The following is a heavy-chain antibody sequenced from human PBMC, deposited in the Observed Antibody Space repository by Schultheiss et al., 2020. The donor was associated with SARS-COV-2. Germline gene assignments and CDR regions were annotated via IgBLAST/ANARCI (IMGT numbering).Heavy chain of an antibody. D-gene: IGHD1-1*01. V-gene: IGHV4-59*02. CDR1: GGSVSGYY. J-gene: IGHJ6*03. Sequence: SETLSLTCTVSGGSVSGYYWSWIRQPPGKGLEWIGYIYYSGSTNYNPSLKSRVTISVDTSKNQFSLKLSSVTAADTAVYYCARGERGPSSYYYYYMDVWGKGTTVTVSS. CDR2: IYYSGST. CDR3: ARGERGPSSYYYYYMDV.